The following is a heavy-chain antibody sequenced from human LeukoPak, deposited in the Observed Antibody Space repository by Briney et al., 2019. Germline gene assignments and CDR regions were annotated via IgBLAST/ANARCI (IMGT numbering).Heavy chain of an antibody. J-gene: IGHJ4*02. CDR2: ITAIDGRT. D-gene: IGHD5-12*01. CDR3: AKASGAHSGFED. CDR1: GFTFSSTT. V-gene: IGHV3-23*01. Sequence: GGSLRLPCVASGFTFSSTTMGWVRQAPGRGLEWVSSITAIDGRTYYADSVRGRFTISRDNSKNTVYLQMSSLRVEDTAVYYCAKASGAHSGFEDWGQGTLVTVSS.